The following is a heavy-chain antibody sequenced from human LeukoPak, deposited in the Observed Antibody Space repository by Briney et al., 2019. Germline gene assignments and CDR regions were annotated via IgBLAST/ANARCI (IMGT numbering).Heavy chain of an antibody. Sequence: GGSLRLSCAASGFTFSNFGMHWVRQAPGKGLEWVAVTWYDGRNKYYADSVKGRFTISRDNSENTLYLQMNSLRAEDTALYYCARVNQQYYYGSGIYRFYYYGMDVWGQGTTVTVSS. CDR1: GFTFSNFG. CDR2: TWYDGRNK. CDR3: ARVNQQYYYGSGIYRFYYYGMDV. D-gene: IGHD3-10*01. V-gene: IGHV3-30*19. J-gene: IGHJ6*02.